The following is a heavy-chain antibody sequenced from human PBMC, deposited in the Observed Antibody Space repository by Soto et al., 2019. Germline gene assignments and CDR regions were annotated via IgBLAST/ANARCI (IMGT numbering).Heavy chain of an antibody. V-gene: IGHV1-18*01. Sequence: QVQLVQSGAEVKKPGASVKVSCKASGYTFTSYGISWVRQAPGQGLEWMGWISAYNGNTNYAQKLQGRVTMTTDTSTCTACMEMRSLRSDDTVVYYCGRDAEDWYGSWSSVPFDYWGQGTLVTVSS. CDR3: GRDAEDWYGSWSSVPFDY. CDR2: ISAYNGNT. J-gene: IGHJ4*02. D-gene: IGHD3-10*01. CDR1: GYTFTSYG.